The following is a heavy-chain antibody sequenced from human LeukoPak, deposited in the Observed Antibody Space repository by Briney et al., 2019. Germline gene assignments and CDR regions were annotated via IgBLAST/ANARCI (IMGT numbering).Heavy chain of an antibody. CDR1: GFTFSSYA. Sequence: GRSLRLSCAASGFTFSSYAMSWVRQAPGKGLEWVSAISGSGGSTYYADSVKGRFTISRDNSKNTLYLQMNSLRAEDTAVYYCANQYSGSYFGYFDYWGQGTLVTVSS. D-gene: IGHD1-26*01. J-gene: IGHJ4*02. V-gene: IGHV3-23*01. CDR2: ISGSGGST. CDR3: ANQYSGSYFGYFDY.